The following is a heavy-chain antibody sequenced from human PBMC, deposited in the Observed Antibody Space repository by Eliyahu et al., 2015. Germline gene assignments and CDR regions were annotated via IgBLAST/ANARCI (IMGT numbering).Heavy chain of an antibody. J-gene: IGHJ4*02. D-gene: IGHD3-22*01. CDR1: GFXFNSYA. V-gene: IGHV3-30*04. Sequence: QVQLVESGGGVVPPGRSLRLSCAASGFXFNSYAMXWVRQAPGKGLEGVXVIXFDXTNKXXADSVRGRFTXSRDSFKNTLYLQMNSLRPEDTALYYCARDPRDTSAILDYWGQGTLVTVSS. CDR2: IXFDXTNK. CDR3: ARDPRDTSAILDY.